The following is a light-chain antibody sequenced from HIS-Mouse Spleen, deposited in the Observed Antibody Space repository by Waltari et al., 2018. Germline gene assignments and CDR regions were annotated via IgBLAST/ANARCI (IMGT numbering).Light chain of an antibody. J-gene: IGLJ3*02. CDR3: SSYTSSSTLWV. Sequence: GSPGQSITISCTGTSSDVGGYNYVSWYQQHPGKAPKLMIYEVSNRPSGVSNRFSGSKSGNTASLTISGLQAEDEADYYCSSYTSSSTLWVFGGGTKLTVL. CDR1: SSDVGGYNY. CDR2: EVS. V-gene: IGLV2-14*01.